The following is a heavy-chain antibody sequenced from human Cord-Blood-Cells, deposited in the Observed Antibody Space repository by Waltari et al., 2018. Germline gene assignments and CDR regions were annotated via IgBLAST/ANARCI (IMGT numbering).Heavy chain of an antibody. Sequence: QVQLVQSGAEVKKPGSSVKVSCKASGGTFSRYAISWVRQAPGQGLEWMGRIIPILGIANYAQKFQGRVTITADKSTSTAYMELSSLRSEDTAVYYCARGLLTDDAFDIWGQGTMVTVSS. V-gene: IGHV1-69*09. CDR3: ARGLLTDDAFDI. CDR1: GGTFSRYA. J-gene: IGHJ3*02. D-gene: IGHD7-27*01. CDR2: IIPILGIA.